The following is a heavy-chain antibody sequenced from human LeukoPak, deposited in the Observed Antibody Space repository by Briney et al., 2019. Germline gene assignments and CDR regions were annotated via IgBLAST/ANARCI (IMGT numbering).Heavy chain of an antibody. V-gene: IGHV3-7*01. Sequence: QTGGSLRLSCAASGFSFSNYWMNWVRQAPGKGLEWVANIKQDGSEKYYVDSVKGRFIISRDNAKNSLYLQMNSLRAEDTTVYHCARAGSSWYFDYWGQGTLVTVSS. D-gene: IGHD6-13*01. CDR2: IKQDGSEK. CDR3: ARAGSSWYFDY. J-gene: IGHJ4*02. CDR1: GFSFSNYW.